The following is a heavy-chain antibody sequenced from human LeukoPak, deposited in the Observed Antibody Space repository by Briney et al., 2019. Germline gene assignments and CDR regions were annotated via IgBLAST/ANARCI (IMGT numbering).Heavy chain of an antibody. CDR1: RGSISSSSYY. J-gene: IGHJ5*02. V-gene: IGHV4-39*01. CDR3: ARLLFRAAAGRWFDP. Sequence: TETLFLTCTVPRGSISSSSYYWGWIRQPPGKGLEWIGRIYYSGSTYYNPSLKSRVTISVDTSKKQFSLKLSSVTAADTAVYYCARLLFRAAAGRWFDPWGQGTLVTVSS. D-gene: IGHD6-13*01. CDR2: IYYSGST.